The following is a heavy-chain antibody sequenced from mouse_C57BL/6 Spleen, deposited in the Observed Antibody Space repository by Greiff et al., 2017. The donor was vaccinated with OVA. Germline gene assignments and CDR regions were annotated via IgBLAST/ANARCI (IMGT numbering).Heavy chain of an antibody. Sequence: EVMLVESGGGLVQPGGSLKLSCAASGFTFSDYYMYWVRQTPEKRLEWVAYISNGGGSTYYPDTVKGRFTISRDNAKNTLYLQMSRLKSEDTAMYYCASGGYDVGYAMDYWGQGTSVTVSS. CDR3: ASGGYDVGYAMDY. D-gene: IGHD2-2*01. V-gene: IGHV5-12*01. J-gene: IGHJ4*01. CDR2: ISNGGGST. CDR1: GFTFSDYY.